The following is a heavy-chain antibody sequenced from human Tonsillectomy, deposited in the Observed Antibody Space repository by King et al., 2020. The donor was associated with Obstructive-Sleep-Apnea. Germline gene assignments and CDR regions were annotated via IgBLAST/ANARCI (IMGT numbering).Heavy chain of an antibody. CDR2: IKARSDGGTT. CDR3: TTLEWEDY. CDR1: GFIFSNAW. J-gene: IGHJ4*02. D-gene: IGHD1-26*01. Sequence: VQLVESGGGLVKPGGSLRLSCAASGFIFSNAWMSWVRQAPGKGLDWVGRIKARSDGGTTDYAAPVKGRLTISNDDSKNTLYLQINSLKTEDTAVYYCTTLEWEDYWGQGTLVTVSS. V-gene: IGHV3-15*01.